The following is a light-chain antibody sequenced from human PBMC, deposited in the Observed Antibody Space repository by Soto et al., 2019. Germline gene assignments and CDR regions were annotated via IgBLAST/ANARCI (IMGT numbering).Light chain of an antibody. CDR1: QTINSW. Sequence: DIQMTQSPSTLSASVGDRVTITCRASQTINSWLAWYQQKPGKAPRLLIYDASSLESGVPSRFSGSGSGTECTLTISSLQSEDFATYYCQQYSSYWTFGQGTKVEIK. V-gene: IGKV1-5*01. CDR2: DAS. J-gene: IGKJ1*01. CDR3: QQYSSYWT.